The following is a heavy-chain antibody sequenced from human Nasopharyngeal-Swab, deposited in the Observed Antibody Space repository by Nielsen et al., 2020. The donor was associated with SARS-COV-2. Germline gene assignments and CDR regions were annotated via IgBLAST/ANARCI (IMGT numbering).Heavy chain of an antibody. V-gene: IGHV3-13*01. J-gene: IGHJ4*02. D-gene: IGHD2-2*01. CDR1: VFTFSSYD. Sequence: SCAASVFTFSSYDMHWVRQATGKGLEWVSAIGTAGDTYYPGSVKGRFTISRENAKNSLYLQMNSLRAEDTAVYYCARDASSSTSADYWGQGTLVTVSS. CDR3: ARDASSSTSADY. CDR2: IGTAGDT.